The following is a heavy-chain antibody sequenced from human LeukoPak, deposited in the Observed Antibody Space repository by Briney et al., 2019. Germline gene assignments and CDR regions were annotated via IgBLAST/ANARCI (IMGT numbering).Heavy chain of an antibody. CDR1: GFTVSSNY. V-gene: IGHV3-53*01. CDR2: IYSGGST. Sequence: GGSLRLSCAASGFTVSSNYMSWVRQAPGKGLEWVSVIYSGGSTFYADSVKGRFSISRDNSKSTLYLQMNSLRAEDTAVYYCARDLGGIYFDYWGQGTLVTVSS. CDR3: ARDLGGIYFDY. D-gene: IGHD1-26*01. J-gene: IGHJ4*02.